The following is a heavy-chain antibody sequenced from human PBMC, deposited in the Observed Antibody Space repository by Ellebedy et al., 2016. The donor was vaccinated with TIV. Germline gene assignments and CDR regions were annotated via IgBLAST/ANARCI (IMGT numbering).Heavy chain of an antibody. D-gene: IGHD5-24*01. V-gene: IGHV3-21*01. J-gene: IGHJ3*02. Sequence: GESLKISXAAFGFTSRDYAMNWVRQAPGKGLEWVASISSSTTYIFYRDSVRGRFTISRDHTKQSLYLQMNSLRADDTAVYYCARHFTTATMSAGGDAFDIWGQGTMVTVSS. CDR2: ISSSTTYI. CDR1: GFTSRDYA. CDR3: ARHFTTATMSAGGDAFDI.